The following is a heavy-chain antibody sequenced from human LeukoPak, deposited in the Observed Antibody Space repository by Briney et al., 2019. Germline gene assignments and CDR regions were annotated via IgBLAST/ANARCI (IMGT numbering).Heavy chain of an antibody. V-gene: IGHV6-1*01. CDR2: TYYRSKWYY. J-gene: IGHJ5*02. CDR3: AREGRNFFDP. Sequence: SQTLSLTCAISGDSVSTDSGAWNWIRQSPSRGLEWLGRTYYRSKWYYDYAVSLKSRITINPDTSKNQVSLHLNSVTLEDTAVYYCAREGRNFFDPWGQGTLVTVSS. CDR1: GDSVSTDSGA.